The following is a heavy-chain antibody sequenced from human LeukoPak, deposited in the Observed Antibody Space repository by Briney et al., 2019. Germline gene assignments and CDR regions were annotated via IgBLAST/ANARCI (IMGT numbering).Heavy chain of an antibody. Sequence: GGSLRLSCTASGFTFGDYAMSWFRQAPGKGLEWVGFIRSKAYGGTTEYAASVKGRFTISRDDSKSIAYLQMNSLKTEDTAVYYCTRDTGDFWSGYYYYYGMDVWGQGTTVTVSS. D-gene: IGHD3-3*01. CDR1: GFTFGDYA. V-gene: IGHV3-49*03. CDR3: TRDTGDFWSGYYYYYGMDV. J-gene: IGHJ6*02. CDR2: IRSKAYGGTT.